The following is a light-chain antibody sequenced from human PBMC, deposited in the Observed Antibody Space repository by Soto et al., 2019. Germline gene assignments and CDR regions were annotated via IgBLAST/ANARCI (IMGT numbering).Light chain of an antibody. CDR3: QQYCCAPLT. V-gene: IGKV3-20*01. Sequence: EIVLTQSPGTLSLSPGERATLSCRASQSVSSSYLAWYQQKPGQAPRLLIYDASSRATGIPDRFSGSGSGTDFALTISRLETEDFAVYYCQQYCCAPLTFGQGTKVEIK. CDR1: QSVSSSY. J-gene: IGKJ1*01. CDR2: DAS.